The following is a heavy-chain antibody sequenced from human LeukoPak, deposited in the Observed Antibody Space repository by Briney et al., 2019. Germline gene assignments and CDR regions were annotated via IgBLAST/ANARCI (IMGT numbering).Heavy chain of an antibody. CDR2: ISYDGSNK. V-gene: IGHV3-30-3*01. J-gene: IGHJ4*02. Sequence: GRYLRLSCAASGFTFSSYAMHWVRQAPGKGLEWVAVISYDGSNKYYADSVKGRFTISRDNSKNTLYLQMNSLRAEDTAVYYCARDRAAAGYSYYFDYWGQGTLVTVSS. CDR1: GFTFSSYA. D-gene: IGHD6-13*01. CDR3: ARDRAAAGYSYYFDY.